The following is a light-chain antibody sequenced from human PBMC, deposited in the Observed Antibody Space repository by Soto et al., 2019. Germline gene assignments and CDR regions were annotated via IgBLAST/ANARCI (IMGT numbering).Light chain of an antibody. CDR1: RTDGDGHDY. J-gene: IGLJ1*01. Sequence: QSVLTQPASVSGSPGQSIAISCIGVRTDGDGHDYVSWYQQHPGQAPQLIIYDVYNRPSGVSDRFSGSKSGNTASLVISGLQAEDDADYFCTSYTASSPFYVFGAGTKVTVL. CDR2: DVY. V-gene: IGLV2-14*03. CDR3: TSYTASSPFYV.